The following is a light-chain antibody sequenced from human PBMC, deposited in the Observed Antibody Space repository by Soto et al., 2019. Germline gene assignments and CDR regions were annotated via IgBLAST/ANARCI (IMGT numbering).Light chain of an antibody. CDR3: QQSDSIPIT. Sequence: DIKMTQSPSSLSASVGDSVTFTCRASQSISSYLNWYQQKPGKAPNLVISDASTLHSGVPSRFTGSGSGTDFSLTISSLQPEDFETYYCQQSDSIPITFGQGTRLEIK. J-gene: IGKJ5*01. CDR2: DAS. CDR1: QSISSY. V-gene: IGKV1-39*01.